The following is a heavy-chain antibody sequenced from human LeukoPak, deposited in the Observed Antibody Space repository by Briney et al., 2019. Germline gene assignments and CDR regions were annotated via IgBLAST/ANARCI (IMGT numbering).Heavy chain of an antibody. J-gene: IGHJ4*02. CDR2: ISGSGGST. CDR3: AKNSGSYYALGFDY. D-gene: IGHD1-26*01. CDR1: GFTFSSYA. V-gene: IGHV3-23*01. Sequence: GASLRLSCAASGFTFSSYAMSWVRQAPGKGLEWVSAISGSGGSTYYADSVKGRFTISRDNSKNTLYLQMNSLRAEDTAVYYCAKNSGSYYALGFDYWGQGTLVTVAS.